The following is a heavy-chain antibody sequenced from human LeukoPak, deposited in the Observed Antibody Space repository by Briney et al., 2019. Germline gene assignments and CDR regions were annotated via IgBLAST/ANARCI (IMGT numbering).Heavy chain of an antibody. CDR2: ISWNSGSI. D-gene: IGHD6-13*01. CDR3: AKDPSYSSSWYYFDY. J-gene: IGHJ4*02. Sequence: GGSLRLSCAAPGFTFDDYAMHWVRQAPGKGLEWVSGISWNSGSIGYADSVKGRFTISRDNAKNSLYLQMNSLRAEDTALYYCAKDPSYSSSWYYFDYWGQGTLVTVSS. CDR1: GFTFDDYA. V-gene: IGHV3-9*01.